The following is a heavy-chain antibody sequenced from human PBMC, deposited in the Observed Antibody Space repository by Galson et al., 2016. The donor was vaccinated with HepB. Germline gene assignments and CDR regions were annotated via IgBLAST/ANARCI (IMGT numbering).Heavy chain of an antibody. CDR1: GGSISNYF. CDR2: IYYTGST. Sequence: ETLSLTCTVSGGSISNYFWSWIRQPPGQGLEWVGFIYYTGSTYYNPSLKSRVTVSLDTSRNQFSLKLSSVTAADTAVYYCARGRYRYDSSDYARTWFDDWGQGTLVTVSS. V-gene: IGHV4-59*01. J-gene: IGHJ4*02. CDR3: ARGRYRYDSSDYARTWFDD. D-gene: IGHD3-22*01.